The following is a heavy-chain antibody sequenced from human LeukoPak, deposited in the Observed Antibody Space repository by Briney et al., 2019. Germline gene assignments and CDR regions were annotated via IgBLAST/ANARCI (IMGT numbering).Heavy chain of an antibody. CDR1: GDSIRSSSYY. J-gene: IGHJ6*03. V-gene: IGHV4-39*01. CDR2: IYYSGST. D-gene: IGHD3-10*01. CDR3: ARHRSMVRGNYYYYYMDV. Sequence: SETLSLTCTVSGDSIRSSSYYWGWTRQPPGKGLEWIGNIYYSGSTYYNPSLTSRVTISVDTSKNQFSLKLSSVTAADTAVYYCARHRSMVRGNYYYYYMDVWGKGTTVTISS.